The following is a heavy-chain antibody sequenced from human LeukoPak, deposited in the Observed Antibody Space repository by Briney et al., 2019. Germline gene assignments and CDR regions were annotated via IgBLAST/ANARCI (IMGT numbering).Heavy chain of an antibody. CDR2: IVVCSGNT. D-gene: IGHD6-19*01. V-gene: IGHV1-58*02. J-gene: IGHJ3*02. CDR3: AAAVYSSGWYASYDDAFDI. Sequence: SVKVSCKASGFTFTSSAMQWVRQARGQRLEWIGWIVVCSGNTNYAQKFQERVTITRDMSTSTAYMELSSLRSEDTAVYYCAAAVYSSGWYASYDDAFDIWGQGTMVTVSS. CDR1: GFTFTSSA.